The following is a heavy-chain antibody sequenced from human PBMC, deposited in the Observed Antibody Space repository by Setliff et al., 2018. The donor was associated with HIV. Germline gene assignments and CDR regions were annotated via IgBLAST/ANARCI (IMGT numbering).Heavy chain of an antibody. D-gene: IGHD3-10*01. V-gene: IGHV4-28*01. J-gene: IGHJ3*01. CDR2: IYYSGST. CDR3: ARNRVPSSL. CDR1: GYSISSNDW. Sequence: SETLSLTCVVSGYSISSNDWWGWIRQSPGKGLEWIGYIYYSGSTYYNPSLKSRVTISVDTSKNQISLKLSSVTAADTAMYYCARNRVPSSLWGQGTMVTVSS.